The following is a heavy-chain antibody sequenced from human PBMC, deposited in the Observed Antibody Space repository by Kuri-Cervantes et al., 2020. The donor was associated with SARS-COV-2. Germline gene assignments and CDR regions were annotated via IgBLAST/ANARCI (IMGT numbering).Heavy chain of an antibody. V-gene: IGHV3-23*01. Sequence: GESLKISCAASGFTFSSYAMSWVRQAPGKGLEWISAISGSGGSTYYADSVKGRFTISRDNSKNTLYPQMNSLRAEDTAVYYCAGDFIFVRYCSSTSCYPVGMDVWGQGTTVTVSS. D-gene: IGHD2-2*01. CDR3: AGDFIFVRYCSSTSCYPVGMDV. CDR2: ISGSGGST. J-gene: IGHJ6*02. CDR1: GFTFSSYA.